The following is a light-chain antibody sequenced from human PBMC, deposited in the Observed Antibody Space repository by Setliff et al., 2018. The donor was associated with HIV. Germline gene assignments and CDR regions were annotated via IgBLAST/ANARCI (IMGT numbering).Light chain of an antibody. CDR1: NSDIGAYNY. V-gene: IGLV2-14*03. CDR2: DVN. J-gene: IGLJ1*01. CDR3: SSHTGSNTLEYV. Sequence: QSVLTQPASVSGSPGQSITISCSGTNSDIGAYNYVSWYQQHPGTAPKLMIYDVNNRPSGVSYRFSGSKSGNMASLTISGLQTEDEAGYYCSSHTGSNTLEYVFGPGTKSPS.